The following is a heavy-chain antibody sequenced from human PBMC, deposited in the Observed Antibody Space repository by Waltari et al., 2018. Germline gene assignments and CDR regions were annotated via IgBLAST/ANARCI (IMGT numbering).Heavy chain of an antibody. Sequence: EVQLLESGGGLVQPGGSLRLSCAASGFTFSSYAMSWVRQAPGKGLEWVSAISGSCGRTYYADSVKGRFTISRDNSKNTLYLQMNSLRAEETDVYYCAKAAVAGTRAFDIWGQGTMVTVSS. CDR1: GFTFSSYA. D-gene: IGHD6-19*01. CDR2: ISGSCGRT. CDR3: AKAAVAGTRAFDI. V-gene: IGHV3-23*01. J-gene: IGHJ3*02.